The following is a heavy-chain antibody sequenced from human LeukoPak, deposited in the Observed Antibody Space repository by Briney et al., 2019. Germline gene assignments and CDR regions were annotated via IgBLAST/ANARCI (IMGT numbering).Heavy chain of an antibody. CDR1: GFTFSSYG. J-gene: IGHJ5*02. Sequence: GRSLRLSCAASGFTFSSYGMSWVRQAPGKGLEWVSAISGSGGSTYYADSVKGRFTISRDNSKNTLYLQMNSLRAEDTAVYYCAKEGSSGWYRGNWFDPWGQGTLVTVSS. CDR2: ISGSGGST. V-gene: IGHV3-23*01. CDR3: AKEGSSGWYRGNWFDP. D-gene: IGHD6-19*01.